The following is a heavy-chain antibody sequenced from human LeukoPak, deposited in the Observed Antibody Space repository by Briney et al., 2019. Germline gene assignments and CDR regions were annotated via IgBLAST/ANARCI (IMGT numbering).Heavy chain of an antibody. D-gene: IGHD3-9*01. V-gene: IGHV3-21*01. CDR1: GFTFSSYW. CDR3: AREGAGDYDILTGYYRNYYYYGMDV. J-gene: IGHJ6*02. Sequence: GGSLRLSCAASGFTFSSYWMSWVRQAPGKGLEWVSSISSSSSYIYYADSVKGRFTISRDNAKNSLYLQMNSLRAEDAAVYYCAREGAGDYDILTGYYRNYYYYGMDVWGQGTTVTVSS. CDR2: ISSSSSYI.